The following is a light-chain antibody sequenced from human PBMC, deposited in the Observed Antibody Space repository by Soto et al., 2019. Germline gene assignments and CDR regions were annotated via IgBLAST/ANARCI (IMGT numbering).Light chain of an antibody. Sequence: EFVLTQSPGTLSLSPGERATLSCRASQTVRNNYLDWYQQKPGQAPRLLIYDASSRDTGIPDRFSGGGSGTDFTLTISRLEPDDFEVYYCQQFSSYTLTFGGRTKVDIK. CDR1: QTVRNNY. J-gene: IGKJ4*01. V-gene: IGKV3-20*01. CDR3: QQFSSYTLT. CDR2: DAS.